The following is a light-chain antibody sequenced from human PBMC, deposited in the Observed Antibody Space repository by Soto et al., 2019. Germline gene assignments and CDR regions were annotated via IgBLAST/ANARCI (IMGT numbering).Light chain of an antibody. CDR1: QGISSW. J-gene: IGKJ4*01. CDR2: AAS. CDR3: HQANSFPL. V-gene: IGKV1-12*01. Sequence: DLQMTQSPSSVSASVGDRVTITCRASQGISSWLAWYQQKPGKAPKLLIYAASRLQSGVPSRFSDSESVTGFTLTISSLQPEDLASYYCHQANSFPLFGGGTKVEIK.